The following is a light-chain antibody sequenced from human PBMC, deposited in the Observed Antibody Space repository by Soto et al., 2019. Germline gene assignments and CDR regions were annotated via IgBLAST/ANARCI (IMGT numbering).Light chain of an antibody. V-gene: IGLV2-14*01. J-gene: IGLJ1*01. Sequence: QSALTQPASVSGSPGQSITISCTGPSDDVGGYNYVSWYQHHPGEAPKLVIYEVYNRASGVSNRFSGSKSGNTAFLTISGLQADDEADYYCCSNTSTLSYVFGSGTKVTVL. CDR3: CSNTSTLSYV. CDR1: SDDVGGYNY. CDR2: EVY.